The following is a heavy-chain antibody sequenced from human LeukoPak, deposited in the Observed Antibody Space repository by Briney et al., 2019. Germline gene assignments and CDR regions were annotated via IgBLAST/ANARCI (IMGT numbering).Heavy chain of an antibody. Sequence: GGSLRLSCAASGFTFSSFGMHWVRQAPGKGLEWVAFIQYDGSIKLYGDSVKGRFTISRDNSRNTLYLQMNSLRAEDTAVYYCARDWYHAIDYWGQGTLVTVSS. J-gene: IGHJ4*02. D-gene: IGHD2-2*01. CDR1: GFTFSSFG. CDR3: ARDWYHAIDY. V-gene: IGHV3-30*02. CDR2: IQYDGSIK.